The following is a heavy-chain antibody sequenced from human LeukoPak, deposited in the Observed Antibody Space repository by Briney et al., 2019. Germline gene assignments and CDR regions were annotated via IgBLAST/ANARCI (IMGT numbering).Heavy chain of an antibody. CDR3: ARAPRKGYYYYYYMDV. CDR2: ISYDGSNK. Sequence: GGSLRPSCAASGFTFSSYAMHWVRQAPGKGLEWVAVISYDGSNKYYADSVKGRFTISRDNSKNTLYLQMNSLRAEDTAVYYCARAPRKGYYYYYYMDVWGKGTTVTVSS. V-gene: IGHV3-30*04. CDR1: GFTFSSYA. J-gene: IGHJ6*03.